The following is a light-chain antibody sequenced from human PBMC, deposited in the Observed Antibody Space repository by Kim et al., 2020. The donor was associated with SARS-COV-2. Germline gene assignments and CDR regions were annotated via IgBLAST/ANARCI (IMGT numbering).Light chain of an antibody. CDR3: QQYNNWPPLT. CDR1: QSVSSN. Sequence: EIVMTQSPATLSVSPGERATLSCRANQSVSSNLAWYQQKPGQAPRLLIYGASTRATGIPARFSGTGSGTEFALTISSLQSEDFAVYYCQQYNNWPPLTFGGGTKLEIK. CDR2: GAS. J-gene: IGKJ4*01. V-gene: IGKV3-15*01.